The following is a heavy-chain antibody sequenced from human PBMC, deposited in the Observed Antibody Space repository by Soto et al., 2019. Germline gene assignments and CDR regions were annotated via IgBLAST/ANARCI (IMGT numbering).Heavy chain of an antibody. CDR3: AKDEYWESHFYYFMDL. CDR1: GFTFSSYW. Sequence: GGSLRLSCAASGFTFSSYWMHWVRQAPGKGLVWVAVINNDGNVTYYSDSVKGRFTMSRDNSKNTLYLQMDSLRTEDTAVYFCAKDEYWESHFYYFMDLWGKGTQVTVSS. CDR2: INNDGNVT. D-gene: IGHD2-8*02. V-gene: IGHV3-30*01. J-gene: IGHJ6*03.